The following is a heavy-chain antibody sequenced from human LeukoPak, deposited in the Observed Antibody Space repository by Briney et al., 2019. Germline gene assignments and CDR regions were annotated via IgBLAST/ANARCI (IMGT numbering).Heavy chain of an antibody. D-gene: IGHD1-26*01. J-gene: IGHJ5*02. V-gene: IGHV1-18*01. CDR3: AKNKWESWFDP. CDR1: VYTFTNSG. Sequence: ASVTVSFKASVYTFTNSGISWVRQAPGQGLEWMGWISAYNGNTHYVQNLQGRVTMTTDTSTSTAYMELRSLRSDDTAVYYCAKNKWESWFDPWGQGTLVTVSS. CDR2: ISAYNGNT.